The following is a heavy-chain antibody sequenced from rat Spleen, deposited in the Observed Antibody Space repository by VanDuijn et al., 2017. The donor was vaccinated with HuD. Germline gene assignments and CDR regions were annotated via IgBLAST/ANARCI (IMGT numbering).Heavy chain of an antibody. Sequence: EVQLVESGGGLVQPGRSLKLSCAASGFSFNNYWMYWTRQAPGKGLEWLSSITPDGSRTYYPDSVKGRFSISRDDAKSTLYLQMDSLRSEDTATYYCARRGNSVYWNFDFWGPGTMVTVSS. CDR1: GFSFNNYW. CDR2: ITPDGSRT. V-gene: IGHV5-31*01. CDR3: ARRGNSVYWNFDF. D-gene: IGHD4-4*01. J-gene: IGHJ1*01.